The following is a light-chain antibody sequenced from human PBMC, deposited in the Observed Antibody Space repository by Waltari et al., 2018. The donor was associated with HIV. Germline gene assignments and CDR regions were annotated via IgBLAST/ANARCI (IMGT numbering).Light chain of an antibody. V-gene: IGLV2-23*01. CDR1: SLDVATSKL. CDR3: CSYVSNVI. J-gene: IGLJ2*01. CDR2: EGS. Sequence: QSPLTQPASVSASPRHSITISCTRTSLDVATSKLVSWYPQHPGKAPKLTLYEGSKRPSGVSDRFAGSKSGYTASLTISGLQAEDEADYYCCSYVSNVIFGGGTKLTVL.